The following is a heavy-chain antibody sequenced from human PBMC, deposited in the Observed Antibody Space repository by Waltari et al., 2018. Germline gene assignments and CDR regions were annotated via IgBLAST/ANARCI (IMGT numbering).Heavy chain of an antibody. J-gene: IGHJ2*01. CDR1: GFTYSMYW. CDR2: SNSDGSST. CDR3: ARGARRTTVTTGWWYFDL. V-gene: IGHV3-74*01. Sequence: EVQLVESGGGLVQPGGSLRLSCAASGFTYSMYWMHWVHQAPGKGLVGVSRSNSDGSSTSYADSVKGRFTISKDNAKNTVYLQMNSLRAEDTAIYYCARGARRTTVTTGWWYFDLWGRGTLVTVSS. D-gene: IGHD4-17*01.